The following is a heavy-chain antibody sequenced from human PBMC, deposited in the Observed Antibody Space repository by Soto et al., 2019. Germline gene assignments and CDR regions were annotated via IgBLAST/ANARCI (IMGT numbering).Heavy chain of an antibody. V-gene: IGHV3-30*18. J-gene: IGHJ3*02. CDR2: ISYDGSNK. Sequence: SGGSLRLSCAASGFTFSSYGMHWVRQAPGKGLEWVAVISYDGSNKYYADSVKGRFTISRDNSKNTLYLQMNSLRAEDTAVYYCAKDYCTNGVCDAFDIWGQGTMVTV. CDR1: GFTFSSYG. CDR3: AKDYCTNGVCDAFDI. D-gene: IGHD2-8*01.